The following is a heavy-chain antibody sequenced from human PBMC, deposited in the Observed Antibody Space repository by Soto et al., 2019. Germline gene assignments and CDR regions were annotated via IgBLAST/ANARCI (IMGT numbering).Heavy chain of an antibody. CDR1: GGSISSGGYS. CDR3: ARGGYCSSTSCYTGWFDP. Sequence: TLSLTCAVSGGSISSGGYSWSWIRQPPGKGLEWIGYIYHSGSTYYNPSLKSRVTISVDTSKNQFSLKLSSVTAADTAVYYCARGGYCSSTSCYTGWFDPWGQGALVTVSS. V-gene: IGHV4-30-2*05. J-gene: IGHJ5*02. D-gene: IGHD2-2*02. CDR2: IYHSGST.